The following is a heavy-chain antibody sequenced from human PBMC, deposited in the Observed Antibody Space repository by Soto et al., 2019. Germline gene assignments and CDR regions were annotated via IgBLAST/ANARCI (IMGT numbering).Heavy chain of an antibody. V-gene: IGHV3-9*01. J-gene: IGHJ4*02. Sequence: FLKLSCAASGFSFRNYAMHWVRRAPGKGLEWVSGISWHSGTRGYADSVRGRFTIYRDNAKNSLYLQMNSLRPEDTALYFCVKEKLYSNYEYYFDYWGQGTLVTVSS. CDR2: ISWHSGTR. D-gene: IGHD4-4*01. CDR3: VKEKLYSNYEYYFDY. CDR1: GFSFRNYA.